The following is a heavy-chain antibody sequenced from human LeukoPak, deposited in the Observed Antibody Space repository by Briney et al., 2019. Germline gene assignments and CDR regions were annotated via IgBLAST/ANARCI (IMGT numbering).Heavy chain of an antibody. V-gene: IGHV1-18*01. D-gene: IGHD3-22*01. CDR2: ISAYNGNT. CDR1: GYTFTSYD. Sequence: ASVKVSCKASGYTFTSYDINWVRQATGQGLEWMGWISAYNGNTNYAQKLQGRVTMTTDTSTSTAYMELRSLRSDDTAVYYCARVSYYYDSSGYSHFDYWGQGTLVTVSS. J-gene: IGHJ4*02. CDR3: ARVSYYYDSSGYSHFDY.